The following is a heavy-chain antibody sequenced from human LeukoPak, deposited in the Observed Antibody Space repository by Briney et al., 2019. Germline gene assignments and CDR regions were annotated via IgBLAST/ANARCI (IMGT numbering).Heavy chain of an antibody. V-gene: IGHV1-69*13. Sequence: GASVKVSCKVSGVTFSSYAIGWVRQAPGQGLEWMGTIIPAFATPNYAPNFQGRVTLTADESTNTAYMDLSSPRSEDTAVFYCARTMGGEDNAFDIWGQGTLVTVSS. D-gene: IGHD4/OR15-4a*01. CDR1: GVTFSSYA. CDR2: IIPAFATP. J-gene: IGHJ3*02. CDR3: ARTMGGEDNAFDI.